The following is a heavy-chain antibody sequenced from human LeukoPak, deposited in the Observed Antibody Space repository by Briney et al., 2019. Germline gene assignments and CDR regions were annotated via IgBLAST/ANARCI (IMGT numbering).Heavy chain of an antibody. V-gene: IGHV2-5*02. Sequence: SGPTLVKPTQTLTLTCTFSGFSLSTSGVGVGWIRQPPGKALEWLALIYWDDDKRYSPSLKSRLTITKDTSKNQVVLTMTNMDPVDTATYYCARGGYYYDSSGYAPNNWFDPWGQGTLVTVSS. CDR1: GFSLSTSGVG. CDR3: ARGGYYYDSSGYAPNNWFDP. J-gene: IGHJ5*02. CDR2: IYWDDDK. D-gene: IGHD3-22*01.